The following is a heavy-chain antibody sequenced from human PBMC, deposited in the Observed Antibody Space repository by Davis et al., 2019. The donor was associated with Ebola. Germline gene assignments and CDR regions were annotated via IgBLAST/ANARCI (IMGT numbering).Heavy chain of an antibody. J-gene: IGHJ5*02. CDR3: ARGHEYQLLWGWFDP. CDR1: GGSISSYY. Sequence: SETLSLTCTVSGGSISSYYWSWIRQPPGKGLEWIGYIYYSGSTYYNPSLKSRVTISVDTSKSQFSLKLSSVTAADTAVYYCARGHEYQLLWGWFDPWGQGTLVTVSS. V-gene: IGHV4-59*12. CDR2: IYYSGST. D-gene: IGHD2-2*01.